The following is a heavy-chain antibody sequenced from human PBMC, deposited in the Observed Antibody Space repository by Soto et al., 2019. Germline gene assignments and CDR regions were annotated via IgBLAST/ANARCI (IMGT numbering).Heavy chain of an antibody. V-gene: IGHV4-31*02. CDR2: IFNSGTT. Sequence: QVQLQESGPGLVKPSQTLSLTCSVSGASTVSHYHWTWIRQPPGKGLEWMGYIFNSGTTFYNPSLTSRLSIPMDTSGNHFSLELRSLTDAGTAVYYCALALGPTTGLDYWGQGTLVTVSS. CDR3: ALALGPTTGLDY. D-gene: IGHD1-26*01. J-gene: IGHJ4*02. CDR1: GASTVSHYH.